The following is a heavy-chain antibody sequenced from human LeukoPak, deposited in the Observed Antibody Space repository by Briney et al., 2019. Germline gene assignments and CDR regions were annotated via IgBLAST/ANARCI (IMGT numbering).Heavy chain of an antibody. CDR2: IIPILGIA. Sequence: ASVKVSCKASGGTFSSYAISWVRQAPGQGLEWMGRIIPILGIANYAQKFQGRVTITADKSTSTAYVEPSSLRSEDTAVYYCATRNWFDPWGQGTLVTVSS. CDR3: ATRNWFDP. J-gene: IGHJ5*02. CDR1: GGTFSSYA. D-gene: IGHD2-15*01. V-gene: IGHV1-69*04.